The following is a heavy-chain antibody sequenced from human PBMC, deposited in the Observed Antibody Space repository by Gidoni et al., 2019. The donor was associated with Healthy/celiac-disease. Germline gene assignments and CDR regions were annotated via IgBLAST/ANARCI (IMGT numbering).Heavy chain of an antibody. Sequence: QLQLQESGPGLVKPSETLSLTCTVSGGSISSSSYYWGWIRQPPGKGLEWIGSIYYSGSTYYNPSLKSRVTISVDTSKNQFSLKLSSVTAADTAVYYCARVADTAMVMDKYYFDYWGQGTLVTVSS. J-gene: IGHJ4*02. CDR2: IYYSGST. CDR1: GGSISSSSYY. CDR3: ARVADTAMVMDKYYFDY. V-gene: IGHV4-39*07. D-gene: IGHD5-18*01.